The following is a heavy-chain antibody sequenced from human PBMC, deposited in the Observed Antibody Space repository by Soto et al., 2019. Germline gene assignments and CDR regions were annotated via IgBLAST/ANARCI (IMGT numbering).Heavy chain of an antibody. CDR3: ARTVTTTLDY. J-gene: IGHJ4*02. CDR2: INHSGST. Sequence: QVQLQQWGAGLLKPSETLSLTCAVYGGSFSGYYWSWIRQPPGKGLEWIGEINHSGSTNYNPSLKSRVTISVDTSKNQFSLKLSSVTAADTAVYYCARTVTTTLDYWGQGTLVTVSS. V-gene: IGHV4-34*01. CDR1: GGSFSGYY. D-gene: IGHD4-17*01.